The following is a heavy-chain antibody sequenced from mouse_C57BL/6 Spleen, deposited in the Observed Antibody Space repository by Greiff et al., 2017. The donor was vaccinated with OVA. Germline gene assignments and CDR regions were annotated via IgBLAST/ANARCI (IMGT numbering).Heavy chain of an antibody. Sequence: VQLQQPGAELVRPGSSVKLSCKASGYTFTSYWMHWVKQRPIQGLEWIGNIDPYDSETHYNQKFKDKATLTVDKSSSTAYMQLSSLTSEDSAVYYCASSVGSNFNFDYWGQGTTLTVSS. CDR3: ASSVGSNFNFDY. CDR1: GYTFTSYW. D-gene: IGHD1-1*01. V-gene: IGHV1-52*01. CDR2: IDPYDSET. J-gene: IGHJ2*01.